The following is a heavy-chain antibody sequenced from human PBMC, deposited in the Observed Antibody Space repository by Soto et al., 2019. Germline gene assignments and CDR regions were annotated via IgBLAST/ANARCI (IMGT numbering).Heavy chain of an antibody. Sequence: SVKVSCKVSGYTLTELSMHWVRQAPGKGLEWMGGFDPEDGETIYAQKFQGRVTMTEDTSTDTAYMELSSLRSEDTAVYYCATVTITMVRGVRIGNWFDPWGQGTLVTVSS. J-gene: IGHJ5*02. D-gene: IGHD3-10*01. V-gene: IGHV1-24*01. CDR3: ATVTITMVRGVRIGNWFDP. CDR2: FDPEDGET. CDR1: GYTLTELS.